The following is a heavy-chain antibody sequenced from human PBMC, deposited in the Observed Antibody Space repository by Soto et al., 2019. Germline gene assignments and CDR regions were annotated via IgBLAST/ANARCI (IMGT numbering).Heavy chain of an antibody. CDR1: GFTFSSYA. CDR2: ISGSGGST. CDR3: AKAPVELKGYYYYYYMDV. J-gene: IGHJ6*03. Sequence: GGSLRLSCAASGFTFSSYAMSWVRQAPGKGLEWVSAISGSGGSTYYADSVKGRFTISRDNSKNTLYLQMNSLRAEDTAVYYCAKAPVELKGYYYYYYMDVWGKGTTVTVSS. D-gene: IGHD1-26*01. V-gene: IGHV3-23*01.